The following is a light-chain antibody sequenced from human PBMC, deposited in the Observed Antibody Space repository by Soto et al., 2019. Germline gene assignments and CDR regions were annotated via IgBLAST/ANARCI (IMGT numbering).Light chain of an antibody. CDR1: NSDVGSHNF. CDR3: CSLTNGATWV. J-gene: IGLJ3*02. V-gene: IGLV2-23*01. Sequence: QSALTQPDSVSGSPGQSITISCTGTNSDVGSHNFVSWYQQYPGKAPKLLIYEASKRPSGLSNRFSVSKSGTTASLTISWLQAEDEADYYCCSLTNGATWVFGGGTKLTVL. CDR2: EAS.